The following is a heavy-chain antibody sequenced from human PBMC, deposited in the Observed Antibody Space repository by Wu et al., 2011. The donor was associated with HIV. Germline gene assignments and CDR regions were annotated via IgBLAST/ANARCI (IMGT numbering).Heavy chain of an antibody. CDR1: GDTFSSFA. J-gene: IGHJ3*02. D-gene: IGHD2-15*01. CDR2: ILPVLHST. CDR3: VRGYCSGDNCYLPFDVFVY. Sequence: QVQLMQSGADVKKPGSSVKISCGASGGASGDTFSSFAFSWVRQAPGQGLEWLGAILPVLHSTKYADNFEDRITIYTDAVTKTVNMELSSLRSEDTAVYYCVRGYCSGDNCYLPFDVFVYLGPRAMVTVSS. V-gene: IGHV1-69*05.